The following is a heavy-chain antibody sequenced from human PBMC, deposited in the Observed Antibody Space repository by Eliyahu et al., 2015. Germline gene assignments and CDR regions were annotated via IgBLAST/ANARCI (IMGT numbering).Heavy chain of an antibody. CDR1: GFTFSSYG. V-gene: IGHV3-33*01. D-gene: IGHD3-3*01. J-gene: IGHJ6*02. Sequence: GFTFSSYGMHWVRQAPGKGLEWVAVIWYDGSNKYYADSVKGRFTISRDNSKNTLYLQMNSLRAEDTAVYYCARDSRYDFWSGSREYYYGMDVWGQGTTVTVSS. CDR3: ARDSRYDFWSGSREYYYGMDV. CDR2: IWYDGSNK.